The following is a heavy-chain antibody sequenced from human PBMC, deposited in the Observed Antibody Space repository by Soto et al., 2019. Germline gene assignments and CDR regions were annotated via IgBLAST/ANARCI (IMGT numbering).Heavy chain of an antibody. CDR1: GFTFTSYA. D-gene: IGHD3-10*01. J-gene: IGHJ4*02. Sequence: EVQLLESGGGLVQPGGSLRLSCAASGFTFTSYAMSWVRQAPGKGLEWVSAIFGSGGITYYADSVKGRFTISRDNSKDTLYLQMNSLRAEDTAVYYCAKGFKGSGNYYPFDYWGQGTLVTVSS. CDR2: IFGSGGIT. V-gene: IGHV3-23*01. CDR3: AKGFKGSGNYYPFDY.